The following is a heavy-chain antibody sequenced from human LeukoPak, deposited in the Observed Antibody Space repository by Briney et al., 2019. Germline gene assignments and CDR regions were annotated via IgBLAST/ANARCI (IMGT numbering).Heavy chain of an antibody. CDR3: ARKDHGMDV. Sequence: SQTLSLTCAVSGGSISSGGYSWSWIRQPPGKGLEWIGYIYHSGSTYYNPSPKSRVTISVDRSKNQFSLKLSSVTAADTAVYYCARKDHGMDVWGQGTTVTVSS. V-gene: IGHV4-30-2*01. CDR1: GGSISSGGYS. CDR2: IYHSGST. J-gene: IGHJ6*02.